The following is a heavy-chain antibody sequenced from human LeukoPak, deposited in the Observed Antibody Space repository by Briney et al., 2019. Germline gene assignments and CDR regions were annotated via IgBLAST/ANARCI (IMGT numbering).Heavy chain of an antibody. D-gene: IGHD3-22*01. Sequence: KPSETLSLTCTVSGGSISSYYWSWIRQPPGKELEWIGYIYYSGSTKYNPSLESRVTMSMDTSKNQFSLNLNSVTAADTAVYFCSRGLDSRKLGYWGQGTLVTVSS. V-gene: IGHV4-59*12. CDR3: SRGLDSRKLGY. J-gene: IGHJ4*02. CDR1: GGSISSYY. CDR2: IYYSGST.